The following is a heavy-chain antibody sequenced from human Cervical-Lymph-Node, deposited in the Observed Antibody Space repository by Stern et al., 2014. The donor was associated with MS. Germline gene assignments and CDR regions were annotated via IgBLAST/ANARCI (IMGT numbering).Heavy chain of an antibody. CDR1: GGTFSSQA. CDR3: ARDEIGQTTTHYYYYGMDV. J-gene: IGHJ6*02. CDR2: LIPIFGAA. Sequence: VQLVQSGAEVKKPGSSVKVSCKASGGTFSSQAISWVRQAPGQGLEWMGGLIPIFGAAHYAQKLQGRVTITADESTTTVYMELRSLRSEDTAVYYCARDEIGQTTTHYYYYGMDVWGQGTTVTVSS. V-gene: IGHV1-69*01. D-gene: IGHD1-1*01.